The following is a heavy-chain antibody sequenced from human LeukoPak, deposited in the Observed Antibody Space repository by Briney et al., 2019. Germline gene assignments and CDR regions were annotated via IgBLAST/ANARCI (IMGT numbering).Heavy chain of an antibody. CDR2: IYTSEST. J-gene: IGHJ4*02. CDR3: AREYSNSSASSRYFDY. CDR1: GGSISSYY. V-gene: IGHV4-4*07. Sequence: PSETLSLTCTVSGGSISSYYWSWIRQPAGKGLEWIGRIYTSESTNYNPSLKSRVTMSVDTSKNQFSLELSSVTAADTAVYSCAREYSNSSASSRYFDYWGQGTLVTVSS. D-gene: IGHD6-6*01.